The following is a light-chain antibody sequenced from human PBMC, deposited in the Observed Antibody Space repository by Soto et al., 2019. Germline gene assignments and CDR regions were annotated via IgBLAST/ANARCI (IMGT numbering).Light chain of an antibody. Sequence: QSALTQPASVSGSPGQSITIPCTGTSTDVGDYNYVSWYQQHPGKAPKLIIYEVRNRPSGISSRFSGSRSGNTASLTISGLQSEDEGDYYCSAYTARSTLVFGGGTKLTVL. CDR1: STDVGDYNY. CDR2: EVR. V-gene: IGLV2-14*01. CDR3: SAYTARSTLV. J-gene: IGLJ3*02.